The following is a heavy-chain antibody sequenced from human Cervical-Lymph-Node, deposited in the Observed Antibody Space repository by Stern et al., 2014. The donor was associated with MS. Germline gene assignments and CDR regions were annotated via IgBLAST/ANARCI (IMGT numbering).Heavy chain of an antibody. Sequence: EVQLLESGGGLVKPGGSLRLSCAASGITFSPYTMNWVRQAPGRGLEWVSSISGTSSHIFYADSVKGRFTISRDNAKNTLYLQMNSLRADDTAVYYCVSDNWFDPWGQGTLVTVSS. CDR1: GITFSPYT. J-gene: IGHJ5*02. CDR2: ISGTSSHI. CDR3: VSDNWFDP. V-gene: IGHV3-21*01.